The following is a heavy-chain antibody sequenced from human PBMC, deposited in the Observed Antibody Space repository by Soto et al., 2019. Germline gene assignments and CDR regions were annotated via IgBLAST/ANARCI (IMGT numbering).Heavy chain of an antibody. V-gene: IGHV5-51*01. CDR3: VRHRRRDGYIGDAFDI. J-gene: IGHJ3*02. CDR1: GYSFTSYW. D-gene: IGHD5-12*01. CDR2: IYPGDSDT. Sequence: EVQLVQSGAEVKKPGESLKISCKGSGYSFTSYWIGWVRQMPGKGLEWMGIIYPGDSDTRYSPSFQGQVTISADKSISTAYLQWSSLKASDTAMYYCVRHRRRDGYIGDAFDIWGQGTMVTVSS.